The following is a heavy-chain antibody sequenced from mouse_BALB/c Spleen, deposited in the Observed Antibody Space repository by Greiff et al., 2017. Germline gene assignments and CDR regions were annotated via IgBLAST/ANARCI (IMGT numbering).Heavy chain of an antibody. Sequence: EVKLMESGGGLVQPGGSRKLSCAASGFTFSSFGMHWVRQAPEKGLEWVAYISSGSSTIYYADTVKGRFTISRDNPKNTLFLQMTSLRSEDTAMYYCARDYYGSSYRTWFADWGQGTLVTVSA. J-gene: IGHJ3*01. CDR3: ARDYYGSSYRTWFAD. CDR1: GFTFSSFG. D-gene: IGHD1-1*01. CDR2: ISSGSSTI. V-gene: IGHV5-17*02.